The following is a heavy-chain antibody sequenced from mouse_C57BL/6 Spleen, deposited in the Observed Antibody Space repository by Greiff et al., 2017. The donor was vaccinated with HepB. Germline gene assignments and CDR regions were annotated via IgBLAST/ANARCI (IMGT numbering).Heavy chain of an antibody. Sequence: EVQRVESGGGLVKPGGSLKLSCAASGFTFSDYGMHWVRQAPEKGLEWVAYISSGSSTIYYADTVKGRFTISRDNAKNTLFLQMTSLRSEDTAMYYCARRDYDYPYAMDYWGQGTSVTVSS. CDR3: ARRDYDYPYAMDY. D-gene: IGHD2-4*01. CDR2: ISSGSSTI. CDR1: GFTFSDYG. V-gene: IGHV5-17*01. J-gene: IGHJ4*01.